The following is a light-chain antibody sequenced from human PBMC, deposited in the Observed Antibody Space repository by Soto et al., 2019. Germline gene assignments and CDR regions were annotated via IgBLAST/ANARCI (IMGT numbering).Light chain of an antibody. CDR2: AAS. J-gene: IGKJ1*01. CDR1: QGIIDY. CDR3: QRYDTAPQT. V-gene: IGKV1-27*01. Sequence: DIPMTQSPSSLSASVGDTVTITYRASQGIIDYLAWYQQRPGKVPKLLIYAASTLQTGVPSRFSGNGAGTDFTLTISSLQPEDVATYYCQRYDTAPQTFGQGTRVEIK.